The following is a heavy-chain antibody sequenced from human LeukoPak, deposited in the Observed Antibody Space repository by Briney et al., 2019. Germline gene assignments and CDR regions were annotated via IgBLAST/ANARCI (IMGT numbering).Heavy chain of an antibody. D-gene: IGHD5-18*01. V-gene: IGHV4-34*01. CDR1: GGSFSGYY. J-gene: IGHJ4*02. CDR3: ARGYSNFDY. Sequence: SETLSLTCAVYGGSFSGYYWSWIRQPPGKGLEWIGEINHSGSTNYNPSLKSRFTISVDTSKNQFSLKLSSVTAADPAVYYCARGYSNFDYWGQGTLVTASS. CDR2: INHSGST.